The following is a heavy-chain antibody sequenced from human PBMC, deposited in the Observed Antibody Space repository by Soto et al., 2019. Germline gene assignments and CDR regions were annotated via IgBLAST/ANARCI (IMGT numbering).Heavy chain of an antibody. D-gene: IGHD3-10*01. CDR3: AXRTAGGSETYYNSWFDP. CDR2: INHSGTT. V-gene: IGHV4-34*01. CDR1: GGSFSVYY. J-gene: IGHJ5*02. Sequence: SETLSLTCAVYGGSFSVYYWSWIRQPPGRGLEWIGEINHSGTTNNNPSLKSRVTISVDTSKNQFSLKVSSVTAADTAVYYCAXRTAGGSETYYNSWFDPWGQGTLVTVSS.